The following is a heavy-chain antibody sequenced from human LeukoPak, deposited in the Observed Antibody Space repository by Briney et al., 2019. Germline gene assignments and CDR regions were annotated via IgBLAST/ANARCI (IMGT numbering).Heavy chain of an antibody. CDR1: GGSISSGGYY. D-gene: IGHD2-2*01. CDR2: IYHSGST. CDR3: ARDRYCSSTSCHLTWFDP. J-gene: IGHJ5*02. Sequence: SQTLSLTCTVSGGSISSGGYYWSWIRQPPGKGLEWIGYIYHSGSTYYNPSLKSRVTMSVDTSKNQFSLKLSSVTAADTAVYYCARDRYCSSTSCHLTWFDPWGQGTLVTVSS. V-gene: IGHV4-30-2*01.